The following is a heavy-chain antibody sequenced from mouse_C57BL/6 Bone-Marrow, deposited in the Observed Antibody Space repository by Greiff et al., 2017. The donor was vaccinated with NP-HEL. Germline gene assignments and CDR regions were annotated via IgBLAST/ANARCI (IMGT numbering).Heavy chain of an antibody. CDR3: ARSYYYGSSYWYFDV. D-gene: IGHD1-1*01. CDR2: IYPSDSET. CDR1: GYTFTSYW. Sequence: QVQLQQPGAELVRPGSSVKPSCKASGYTFTSYWMDWVKQRPGQGLEWIGNIYPSDSETHYNQKFKDKATLTVDKSSSTAYMQLSSLTSEDSAVYYCARSYYYGSSYWYFDVWGTGTTVTVSS. J-gene: IGHJ1*03. V-gene: IGHV1-61*01.